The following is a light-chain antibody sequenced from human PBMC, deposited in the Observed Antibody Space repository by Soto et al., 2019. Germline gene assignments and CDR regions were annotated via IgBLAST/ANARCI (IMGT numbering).Light chain of an antibody. CDR1: QGISNY. Sequence: AIRMTQSPSSFSASTGDRVTITCRATQGISNYLAWYQQKRGQAPKLLIYRAYVLESGVPSRFIGGGSRTNFGLTISDLQAEDFATYYCQQSNSIPHTFGQGTKLEI. CDR3: QQSNSIPHT. J-gene: IGKJ2*01. V-gene: IGKV1-8*01. CDR2: RAY.